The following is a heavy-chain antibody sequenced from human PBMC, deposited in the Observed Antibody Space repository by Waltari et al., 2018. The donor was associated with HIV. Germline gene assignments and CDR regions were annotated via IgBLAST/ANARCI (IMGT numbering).Heavy chain of an antibody. CDR1: GYSFTSYW. Sequence: EVQLVQSGAEVKKPGESLRISCKGSGYSFTSYWISWVRQMPGKGLEWMGRIHPSYSYTNYSPSFRGHVTIAADKSISTAYLQWSSLKASYTAMYYCAIHLERRGYYYDYGMDVWGQGTTVTVAS. D-gene: IGHD1-1*01. CDR3: AIHLERRGYYYDYGMDV. V-gene: IGHV5-10-1*01. CDR2: IHPSYSYT. J-gene: IGHJ6*02.